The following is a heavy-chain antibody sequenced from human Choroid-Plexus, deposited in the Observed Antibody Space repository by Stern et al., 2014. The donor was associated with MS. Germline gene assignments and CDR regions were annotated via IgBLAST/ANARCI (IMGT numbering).Heavy chain of an antibody. V-gene: IGHV3-30*18. D-gene: IGHD2/OR15-2a*01. CDR1: GFTFGSCA. CDR3: AKDRHYLTYFFDH. J-gene: IGHJ5*02. CDR2: VSYDGSNT. Sequence: QVQLVESGGGVVQPGRPLRLSCVASGFTFGSCAMHWVRQAPGKGLEWVAGVSYDGSNTYYAASGKGRFTISRDNSQNTLYMQMSSLRPEDTAVYYCAKDRHYLTYFFDHWGQGSLVTVSS.